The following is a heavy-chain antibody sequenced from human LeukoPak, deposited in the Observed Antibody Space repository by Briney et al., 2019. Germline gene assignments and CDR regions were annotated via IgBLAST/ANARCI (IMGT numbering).Heavy chain of an antibody. Sequence: SETLSLTYAVYGGSFSGYYWSWIRQPPGRGLEWIGEINHSGSTNYNPSLKSRVTISIDTSKTQLSLKLSSVTAADTAVYYCARGLRAVAGYGSDPWGQGTLVTVSS. J-gene: IGHJ5*02. CDR2: INHSGST. CDR3: ARGLRAVAGYGSDP. V-gene: IGHV4-34*01. D-gene: IGHD6-13*01. CDR1: GGSFSGYY.